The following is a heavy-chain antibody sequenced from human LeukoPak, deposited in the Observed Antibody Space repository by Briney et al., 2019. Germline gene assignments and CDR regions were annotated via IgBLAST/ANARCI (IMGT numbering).Heavy chain of an antibody. V-gene: IGHV4-4*07. CDR3: ARGCCSGANCYTAPDY. CDR1: GGPINGYY. Sequence: PSETQSLLCSVSGGPINGYYWLWLRQPGGKGLEWIGRMDPRGTTSYNPSLKSRVTMSVDTSKNQFSLKLKSVTAADTAMYYCARGCCSGANCYTAPDYWGQGTLVTVSS. D-gene: IGHD2-15*01. J-gene: IGHJ4*02. CDR2: MDPRGTT.